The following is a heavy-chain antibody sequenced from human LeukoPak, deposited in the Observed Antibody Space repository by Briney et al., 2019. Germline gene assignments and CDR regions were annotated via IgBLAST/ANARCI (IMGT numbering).Heavy chain of an antibody. CDR2: INPNSGGT. D-gene: IGHD3-22*01. Sequence: ASVKVSCKASGYTFTGYYMHWVRQAPRQGLEWMGWINPNSGGTNYAQKFQGRVTMTRDTSISTAYMELSRLRSDDTAVYYCARRYYYDSSGQSAFDYWGQGTLVTVSS. CDR3: ARRYYYDSSGQSAFDY. CDR1: GYTFTGYY. V-gene: IGHV1-2*02. J-gene: IGHJ4*02.